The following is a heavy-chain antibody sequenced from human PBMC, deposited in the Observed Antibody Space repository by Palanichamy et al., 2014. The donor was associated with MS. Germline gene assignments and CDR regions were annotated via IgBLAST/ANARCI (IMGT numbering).Heavy chain of an antibody. CDR3: AKDPVPGPMTTVTTGYFDY. Sequence: EVQLLSLGEAWHRPGGSLRLSCAASGFTFSSYAMSWVRQAPGKGLEWVSAISGSGGSTYYADSVKGRFTISRDNSKNTLYLQMNSLRAEDTAVYYCAKDPVPGPMTTVTTGYFDYWGQGTLVTVSS. J-gene: IGHJ4*02. D-gene: IGHD4-17*01. CDR1: GFTFSSYA. CDR2: ISGSGGST. V-gene: IGHV3-23*01.